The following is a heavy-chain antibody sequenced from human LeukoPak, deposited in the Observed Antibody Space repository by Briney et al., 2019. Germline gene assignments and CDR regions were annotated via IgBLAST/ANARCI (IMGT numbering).Heavy chain of an antibody. V-gene: IGHV4-59*11. CDR2: IYDSGAA. CDR1: GASISPLY. D-gene: IGHD2-15*01. J-gene: IGHJ4*02. Sequence: SETLSLTCTVSGASISPLYWSWIRQAPGKALEFIGYIYDSGAANYNPSLKSRVTLSVDTSKNQFSLKLTSVTGADTAVYYCARGGVAAKYYFDYWGQGILVTVSS. CDR3: ARGGVAAKYYFDY.